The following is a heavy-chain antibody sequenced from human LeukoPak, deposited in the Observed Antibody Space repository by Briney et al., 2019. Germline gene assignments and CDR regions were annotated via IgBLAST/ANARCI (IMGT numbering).Heavy chain of an antibody. V-gene: IGHV3-7*01. CDR1: GFTFSSYW. Sequence: GGSLRLSCAASGFTFSSYWMSWVRQAPGKGLEWVANIKQDGSEKYYVDSVKGRFTISRDNAKNSLYLQMNSLRAEDTAVYYCAREGEWAVAGTYLDYWGQGTLVTVSS. J-gene: IGHJ4*02. D-gene: IGHD6-19*01. CDR3: AREGEWAVAGTYLDY. CDR2: IKQDGSEK.